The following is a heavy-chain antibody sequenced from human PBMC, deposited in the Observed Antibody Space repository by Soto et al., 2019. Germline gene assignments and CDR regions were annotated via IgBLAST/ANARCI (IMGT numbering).Heavy chain of an antibody. J-gene: IGHJ6*02. CDR1: GGSISSGDYY. CDR3: ARDPTRGTNPLYGMDV. D-gene: IGHD2-2*01. CDR2: IYYSGST. Sequence: SSETLSLTCTVSGGSISSGDYYWSWIRQPPGKGLEWIGYIYYSGSTYYNPSLKSRVTISVDTSKNQFSLKLSSVTAADTAVYYCARDPTRGTNPLYGMDVWGQGTTVTVSS. V-gene: IGHV4-30-4*01.